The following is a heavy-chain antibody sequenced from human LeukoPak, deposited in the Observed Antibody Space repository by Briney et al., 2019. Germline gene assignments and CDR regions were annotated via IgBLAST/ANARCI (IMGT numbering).Heavy chain of an antibody. J-gene: IGHJ5*02. CDR1: GGSIGTSAYY. CDR2: IYYSGST. V-gene: IGHV4-39*07. CDR3: ARVRGYCTGTSCYVWFDP. D-gene: IGHD2-2*01. Sequence: SETLSLTCTVSGGSIGTSAYYWGWIRQPPGKGLEWIGHIYYSGSTSYNPSLKSRVTMAIDTSKNQFSLKLSSVTAADTAVYSCARVRGYCTGTSCYVWFDPWGQGALVTVSS.